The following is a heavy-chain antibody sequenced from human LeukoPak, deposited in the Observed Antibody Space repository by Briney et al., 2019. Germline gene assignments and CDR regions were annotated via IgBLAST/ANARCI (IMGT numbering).Heavy chain of an antibody. CDR1: GGSISSYY. V-gene: IGHV4-59*01. J-gene: IGHJ5*02. Sequence: SETLSLTCTVSGGSISSYYWSWIRQPPGRGLEWIGYIYYSGSTNYNPSLKSRVTISVDTSKNQFSLKLSSVTAADTAVYYCARETTMRNWFDPWGQGTLVTVSS. CDR3: ARETTMRNWFDP. CDR2: IYYSGST. D-gene: IGHD4-17*01.